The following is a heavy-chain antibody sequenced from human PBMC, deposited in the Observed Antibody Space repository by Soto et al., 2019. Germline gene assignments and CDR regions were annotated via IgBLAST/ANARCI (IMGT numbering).Heavy chain of an antibody. CDR2: ISWNSGDK. V-gene: IGHV3-9*01. Sequence: EVQLVQSGGGLAHPGGSLRLSCEASGFFFEDYDMHWVRQPPGKGLQWVSGISWNSGDKDYGDSVKGRFTISRDNAKNSLDLQMSSLRVEDTATYYCVKKSCSHTRCCTGWFFDLWGRGTLVTVSS. D-gene: IGHD2-15*01. CDR3: VKKSCSHTRCCTGWFFDL. CDR1: GFFFEDYD. J-gene: IGHJ2*01.